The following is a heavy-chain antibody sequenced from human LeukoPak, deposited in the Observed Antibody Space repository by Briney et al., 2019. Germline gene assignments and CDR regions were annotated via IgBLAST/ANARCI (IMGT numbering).Heavy chain of an antibody. CDR2: INQDGDDK. CDR1: GFRFNTYW. D-gene: IGHD1-26*01. J-gene: IGHJ4*02. Sequence: PGGSLRLSCAASGFRFNTYWMSWVRQAPGKGPEWVANINQDGDDKNYLGSVRGRFTITRDNAENSLHLQMNSLRVEDTAVYYCARDKQVGATYFDYWDQASLVTVS. CDR3: ARDKQVGATYFDY. V-gene: IGHV3-7*01.